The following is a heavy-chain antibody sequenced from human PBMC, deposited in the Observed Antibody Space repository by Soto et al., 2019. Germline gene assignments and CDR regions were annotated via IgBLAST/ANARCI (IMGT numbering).Heavy chain of an antibody. CDR2: IYWDDDK. J-gene: IGHJ4*02. Sequence: QITLKESGPTLVKPTQTLTLTRTFSGFSLSTSGVGVGWIRQPPGKALEWLALIYWDDDKRYSPSLKSRLTITKDTSKNQVVLTMPNMDPVDTATYYCAHMGVAGTLYYFDSWGQGTLVTVSS. CDR1: GFSLSTSGVG. CDR3: AHMGVAGTLYYFDS. V-gene: IGHV2-5*02. D-gene: IGHD6-19*01.